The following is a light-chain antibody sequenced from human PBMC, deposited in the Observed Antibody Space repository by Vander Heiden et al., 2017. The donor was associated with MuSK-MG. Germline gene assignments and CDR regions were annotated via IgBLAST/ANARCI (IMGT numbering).Light chain of an antibody. Sequence: SYELTHPPSVSVSPGQTASITCSGDEWGGKYVWWYQKMPGQSLVLVMYQYNKRPADIPERFAGSNSGNTATLTICVTQAMDEDDYDCQAWYSKSVVFGGGTKLAVL. CDR3: QAWYSKSVV. V-gene: IGLV3-1*01. CDR1: EWGGKY. CDR2: QYN. J-gene: IGLJ2*01.